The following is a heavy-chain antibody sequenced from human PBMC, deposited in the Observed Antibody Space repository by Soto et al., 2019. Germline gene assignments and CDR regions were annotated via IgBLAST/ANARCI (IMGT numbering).Heavy chain of an antibody. Sequence: GGSLRLSCAASGFTFSSYSMNWVRQAPGKGLEWVSSISSSSSYIYYADSVKGRFTISRDNAKNSLYLQMNSLRAEDTAVYYCARDLDYDSSGYYPWGQGTLVTVSS. CDR1: GFTFSSYS. D-gene: IGHD3-22*01. J-gene: IGHJ5*02. CDR2: ISSSSSYI. CDR3: ARDLDYDSSGYYP. V-gene: IGHV3-21*01.